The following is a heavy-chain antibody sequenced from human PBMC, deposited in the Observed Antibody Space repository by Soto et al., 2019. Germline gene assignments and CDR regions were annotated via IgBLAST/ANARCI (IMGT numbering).Heavy chain of an antibody. Sequence: PAETLSLTCAAYGGSFSGYDWSWIRQPPGKGLEWIGEINHSGSTNYNPSLKSRVTISVDTSKNQFSLQLSSVSAADTAVYYCARGNFDFWSGYRKYYYGMDVWGQGTTVTVSS. V-gene: IGHV4-34*01. J-gene: IGHJ6*02. CDR1: GGSFSGYD. CDR3: ARGNFDFWSGYRKYYYGMDV. CDR2: INHSGST. D-gene: IGHD3-3*01.